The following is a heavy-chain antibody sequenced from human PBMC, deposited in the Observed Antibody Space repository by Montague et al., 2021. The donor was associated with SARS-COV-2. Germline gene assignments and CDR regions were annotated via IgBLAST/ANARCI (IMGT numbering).Heavy chain of an antibody. CDR2: IKRDGSEK. J-gene: IGHJ2*01. CDR3: TRVTYLGYYGSSGYYRTHTTRHFDL. CDR1: GFTVSSYC. V-gene: IGHV3-7*01. D-gene: IGHD3-22*01. Sequence: SLRLSCAASGFTVSSYCMSWVRQAPGKGLEWVANIKRDGSEKYDVDAVRGRITISRDNDKNSLYLQMNSRRAEDTAVYYGTRVTYLGYYGSSGYYRTHTTRHFDLWGRGTLVTVSS.